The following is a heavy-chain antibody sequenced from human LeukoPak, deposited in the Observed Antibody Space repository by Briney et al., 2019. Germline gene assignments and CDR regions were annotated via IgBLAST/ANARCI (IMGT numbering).Heavy chain of an antibody. CDR1: GFTFSSYA. D-gene: IGHD3-22*01. Sequence: GGSLRLSCAASGFTFSSYAMSLVRQAPGKGLEWVSAISGSGGSTYYADSVKGRFTISRDNSKNTLYLQMNSLRAEDTAVYYCAKSDDSSGYYYEIDYWGQGTLVTVSS. CDR2: ISGSGGST. V-gene: IGHV3-23*01. CDR3: AKSDDSSGYYYEIDY. J-gene: IGHJ4*02.